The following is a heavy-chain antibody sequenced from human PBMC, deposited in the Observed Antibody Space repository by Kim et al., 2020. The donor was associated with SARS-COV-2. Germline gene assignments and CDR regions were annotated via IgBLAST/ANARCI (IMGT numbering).Heavy chain of an antibody. D-gene: IGHD3-10*01. CDR3: SKDLSSRRYYGSGSYDEDNWFDP. Sequence: GGSLRLSCAASGFTFSSYAMSWVRQAPGKGLEWVSDIYSGGSSTYYADSVKGRFTISRDNSKNTLYLQMNSLRAEDTAVYYCSKDLSSRRYYGSGSYDEDNWFDPWGQGTLVTASS. V-gene: IGHV3-23*03. CDR2: IYSGGSST. CDR1: GFTFSSYA. J-gene: IGHJ5*02.